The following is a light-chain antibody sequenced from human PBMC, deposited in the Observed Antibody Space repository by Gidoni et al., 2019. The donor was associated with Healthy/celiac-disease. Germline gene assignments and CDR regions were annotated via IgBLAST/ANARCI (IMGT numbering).Light chain of an antibody. V-gene: IGKV3-11*01. CDR2: DAS. CDR3: QQRSNWPRT. J-gene: IGKJ1*01. Sequence: DIVLTQSPATLSLSPGERATLSCRASQSVSSYLAWYQQKPGQAPRLLIYDASNRATGIPARFSGRGSGTDFTLTISSLEPEDFAVYYCQQRSNWPRTFGQGTKVEIK. CDR1: QSVSSY.